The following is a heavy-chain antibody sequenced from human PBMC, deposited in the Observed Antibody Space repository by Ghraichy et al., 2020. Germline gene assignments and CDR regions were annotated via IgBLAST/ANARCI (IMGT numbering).Heavy chain of an antibody. V-gene: IGHV3-7*01. CDR3: ARDPVRRFDY. CDR2: IREDGSEK. CDR1: GFTFSNYW. Sequence: GGSLRLSCAASGFTFSNYWMTWVRQAPGKGLEWVASIREDGSEKHYVDSLKGRFTISRDNAKNSLFLQMNSLTAEDTAVYYCARDPVRRFDYWGQGTLVTVSS. J-gene: IGHJ4*02. D-gene: IGHD1-1*01.